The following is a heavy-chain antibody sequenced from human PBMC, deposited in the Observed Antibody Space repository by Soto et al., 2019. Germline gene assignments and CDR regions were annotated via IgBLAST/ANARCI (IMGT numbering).Heavy chain of an antibody. CDR2: INPSGGRT. CDR1: GYTFTTYS. V-gene: IGHV1-46*01. CDR3: ARDAPGTDP. J-gene: IGHJ5*02. Sequence: VQLVQSGAEVNKPGASVKVSCKASGYTFTTYSMHWVRQAPGQGLEWMGLINPSGGRTNYAQKFQGRVTMTRDTSTSTVYMELSSLRSEDTAIYYCARDAPGTDPWGQVTLVTVSS. D-gene: IGHD3-10*01.